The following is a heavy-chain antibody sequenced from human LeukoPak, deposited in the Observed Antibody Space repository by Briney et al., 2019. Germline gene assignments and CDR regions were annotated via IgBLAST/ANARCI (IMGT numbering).Heavy chain of an antibody. Sequence: GGSLRLSCVASGLTFSNYGMHWVRQAPGKGLEWVAVIWYDGSRKYYAGSVKGRFTISRDNAKNSLYLQMNSLRAEDTAVYYCASQDIVVVPAAMQGPFDYWGQGTLVTVSS. CDR1: GLTFSNYG. J-gene: IGHJ4*02. V-gene: IGHV3-33*03. CDR2: IWYDGSRK. CDR3: ASQDIVVVPAAMQGPFDY. D-gene: IGHD2-2*01.